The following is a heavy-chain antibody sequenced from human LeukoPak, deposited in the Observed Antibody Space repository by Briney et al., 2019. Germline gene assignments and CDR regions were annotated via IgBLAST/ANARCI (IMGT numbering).Heavy chain of an antibody. CDR1: GGSFSGYY. V-gene: IGHV4-34*01. CDR3: ARTTEGGYTYDYFYYYYMGV. D-gene: IGHD5-18*01. CDR2: INHSGST. J-gene: IGHJ6*03. Sequence: SETLSLTCAVYGGSFSGYYWSWIRQPPGKGLEWIGEINHSGSTNYNPSLKSRVTISVDMSKNQFSLKLSSVTAADTAVYYCARTTEGGYTYDYFYYYYMGVWGKGTTVTISS.